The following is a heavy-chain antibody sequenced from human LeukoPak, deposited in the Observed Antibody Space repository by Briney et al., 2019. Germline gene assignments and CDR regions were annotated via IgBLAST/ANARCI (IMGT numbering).Heavy chain of an antibody. D-gene: IGHD2-15*01. J-gene: IGHJ6*02. Sequence: GGSLRLSCAASGFTFSSYSMNWVRQAPGKGLEWVSDISSSSSTIYYADSVKGRFTISRDNAKNSLYLQMNSLRDEDTAVYYCARERGYCSGGSCYEPPIDYYYGMDVWGQGTTVTVSS. CDR1: GFTFSSYS. V-gene: IGHV3-48*02. CDR3: ARERGYCSGGSCYEPPIDYYYGMDV. CDR2: ISSSSSTI.